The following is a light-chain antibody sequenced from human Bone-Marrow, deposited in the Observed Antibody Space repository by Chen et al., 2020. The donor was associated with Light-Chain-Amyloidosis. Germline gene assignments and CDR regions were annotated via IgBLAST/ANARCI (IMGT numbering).Light chain of an antibody. Sequence: SYVLTQPSSVSVARGQTATIACGGNNIGSTTVHWYQHTPGPAPLLVVYDDSDRPSGIPERLSGSNSGNTATLTISRVEAGDEADYYCQVWDRSSDRPVFGGGTKLTVL. J-gene: IGLJ3*02. CDR2: DDS. V-gene: IGLV3-21*02. CDR1: NIGSTT. CDR3: QVWDRSSDRPV.